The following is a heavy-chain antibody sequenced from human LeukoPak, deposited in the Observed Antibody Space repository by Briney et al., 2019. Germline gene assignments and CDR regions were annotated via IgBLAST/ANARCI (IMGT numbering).Heavy chain of an antibody. CDR3: AREDSSGYYYLGY. CDR1: GFTFSSYS. V-gene: IGHV3-48*04. J-gene: IGHJ4*02. Sequence: GSLRLSCAASGFTFSSYSMNWVRQAPGKGLEWVSYISSTTSTIHYADSVKGRFTISRDNAKNSLYLQMNSLRAEDTAVYYCAREDSSGYYYLGYWGQGTLVTVSS. CDR2: ISSTTSTI. D-gene: IGHD3-22*01.